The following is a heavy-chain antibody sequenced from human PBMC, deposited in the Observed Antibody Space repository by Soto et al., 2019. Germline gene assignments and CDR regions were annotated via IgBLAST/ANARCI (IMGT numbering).Heavy chain of an antibody. CDR1: GFTFSSYG. CDR2: ISYDGSNK. Sequence: QVQLVESGGGVVQPGRSLRLSCAASGFTFSSYGMHWVRQAPGKGLEWVAVISYDGSNKYYADSVKGRFTISRDNSKNTLYLQINSRRAEDTAVYYCAPWFGEFDYCGHGTLVTVSS. CDR3: APWFGEFDY. J-gene: IGHJ4*01. V-gene: IGHV3-30*03. D-gene: IGHD3-10*01.